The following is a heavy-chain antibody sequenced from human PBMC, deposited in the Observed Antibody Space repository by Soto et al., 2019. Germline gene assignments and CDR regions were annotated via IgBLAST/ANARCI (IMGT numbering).Heavy chain of an antibody. CDR2: ISYDGSNK. Sequence: PGGSLRLSCAASGFTFSSYGMHWVRQAPGKGLEWVAVISYDGSNKYYADSVKGRFTISRDNSKNTLYLQMNSLRAEDTAVYYCAKVPGYYYDSSGYPNAFDIWGQGTMVTVSS. CDR1: GFTFSSYG. D-gene: IGHD3-22*01. V-gene: IGHV3-30*18. J-gene: IGHJ3*02. CDR3: AKVPGYYYDSSGYPNAFDI.